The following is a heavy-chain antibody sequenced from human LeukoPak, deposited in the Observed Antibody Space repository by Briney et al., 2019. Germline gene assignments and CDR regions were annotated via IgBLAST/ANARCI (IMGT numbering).Heavy chain of an antibody. CDR2: ISYDGGNE. J-gene: IGHJ1*01. D-gene: IGHD3-10*01. CDR3: AKDRIVISFGDVSKH. CDR1: GFIFSSYG. Sequence: QPGRSLRLSCAASGFIFSSYGMHWVRQAPGKGLEWVSVISYDGGNEYYADSVKGRFTISRDNSKNTLYLQMNNLRVEDTAIYYCAKDRIVISFGDVSKHWGQGTLVTVSS. V-gene: IGHV3-30*18.